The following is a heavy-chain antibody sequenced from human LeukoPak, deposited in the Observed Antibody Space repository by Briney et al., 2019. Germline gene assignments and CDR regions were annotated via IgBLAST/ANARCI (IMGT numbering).Heavy chain of an antibody. D-gene: IGHD3-10*01. CDR2: VNPYNDKS. Sequence: ASVTVSCKASGYTFNTFDINWVRQATGQGPEWMGWVNPYNDKSVYAQKFQGRVSISSNNSINTAYMEFSGLKSDDTAVYYCARGRRLRGVTSRPIYYYSYMDVWGGGTTVTVSS. CDR3: ARGRRLRGVTSRPIYYYSYMDV. J-gene: IGHJ6*03. CDR1: GYTFNTFD. V-gene: IGHV1-8*03.